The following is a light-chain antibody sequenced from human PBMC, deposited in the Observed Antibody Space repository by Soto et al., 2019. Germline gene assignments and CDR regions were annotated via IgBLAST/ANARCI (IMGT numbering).Light chain of an antibody. CDR2: AAS. V-gene: IGKV3-15*01. CDR3: QQYNSWPYT. Sequence: EIEMTQSPATLSVSPGERATLSCRASQGISSHLTWYQKKPGQAPRLLMYAASARATGIPARFSGSGSGTEFTLTISSLQSEDFAIYYCQQYNSWPYTFGQGTKLEIK. CDR1: QGISSH. J-gene: IGKJ2*01.